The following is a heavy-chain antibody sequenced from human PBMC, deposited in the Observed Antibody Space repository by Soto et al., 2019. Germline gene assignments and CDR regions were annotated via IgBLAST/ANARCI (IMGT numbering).Heavy chain of an antibody. Sequence: PSETLSLTCTVSGGAVSSGTYYWSWIRQPPGKGLEWIGHTYFTGSTNYNPSLKSRVTMSLDTSRNQFSLKLSSVTAADTAVYYCTRGPPRVQWFDPWGLGTLVTVSS. CDR3: TRGPPRVQWFDP. CDR2: TYFTGST. CDR1: GGAVSSGTYY. V-gene: IGHV4-61*01. J-gene: IGHJ5*02.